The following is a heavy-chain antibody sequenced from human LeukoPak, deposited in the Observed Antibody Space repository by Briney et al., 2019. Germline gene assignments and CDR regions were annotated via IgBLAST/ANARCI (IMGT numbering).Heavy chain of an antibody. V-gene: IGHV3-30*18. CDR3: AKGPLRGTAAAIDY. J-gene: IGHJ4*02. CDR1: GFTFNNYG. Sequence: PGGSLRLSCAASGFTFNNYGMHWVRQDPGKGLEWVAVISYDGRNKHYPDSVKGRFTISRDISTDTLWLQMDSLRTEDTAVYYCAKGPLRGTAAAIDYWGQGTLVTVSS. D-gene: IGHD2-2*01. CDR2: ISYDGRNK.